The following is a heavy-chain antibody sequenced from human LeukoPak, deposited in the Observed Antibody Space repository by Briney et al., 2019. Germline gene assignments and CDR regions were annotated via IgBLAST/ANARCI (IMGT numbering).Heavy chain of an antibody. D-gene: IGHD2-21*02. V-gene: IGHV3-33*01. CDR3: ATSRDSPDVFVYS. Sequence: GGSLRLSCAASGFTFSSYGMPWVRQAPGKGLEWVAVIWYDGSNKYYADSVKGRFTISRDNSKNTLYLQMSSLRAEDTAVYYCATSRDSPDVFVYSCGEGTLVTVSP. J-gene: IGHJ4*02. CDR1: GFTFSSYG. CDR2: IWYDGSNK.